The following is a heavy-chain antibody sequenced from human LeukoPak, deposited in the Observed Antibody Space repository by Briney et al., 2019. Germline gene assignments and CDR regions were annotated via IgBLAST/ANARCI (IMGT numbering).Heavy chain of an antibody. CDR1: GGTFSSYA. CDR3: ATGYCSGGSCFDY. V-gene: IGHV1-69*13. D-gene: IGHD2-15*01. Sequence: WASVKVSCKASGGTFSSYAISWVRQAPGQGLEWMGGIIPIFGTANYAQKFQGRVTITADESTSTAYMELSSLRSEDTAVYYCATGYCSGGSCFDYWGQGTLVTVSS. CDR2: IIPIFGTA. J-gene: IGHJ4*02.